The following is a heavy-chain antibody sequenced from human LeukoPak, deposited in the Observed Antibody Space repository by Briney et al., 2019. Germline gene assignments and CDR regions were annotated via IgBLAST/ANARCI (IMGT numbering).Heavy chain of an antibody. D-gene: IGHD3-3*01. V-gene: IGHV1-2*02. J-gene: IGHJ4*02. CDR3: ARGQKFWSGYYLALGPFDY. CDR2: INPNSGGT. Sequence: ASVKVSCKASGYTFTGYYMHWVRQAPGQVLEWMGWINPNSGGTNYAQKFQGRVTMTRDTSISTAYMELSRLRSDDTAVYYCARGQKFWSGYYLALGPFDYWGQGTLVTVSS. CDR1: GYTFTGYY.